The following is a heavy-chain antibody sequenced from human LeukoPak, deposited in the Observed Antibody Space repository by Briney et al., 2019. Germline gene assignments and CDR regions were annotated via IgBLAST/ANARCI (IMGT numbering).Heavy chain of an antibody. CDR1: GGSISAYY. Sequence: PSETLSLTCTVSGGSISAYYWSWIRQPPGKGLERIGYIHYSGTTNYYPSLKSRVTIALDTSKNQFSLKLNSVTAADTAVYYCARFGTSSSRFFDQWGQGTLVTVSS. CDR2: IHYSGTT. J-gene: IGHJ4*02. V-gene: IGHV4-59*01. D-gene: IGHD6-6*01. CDR3: ARFGTSSSRFFDQ.